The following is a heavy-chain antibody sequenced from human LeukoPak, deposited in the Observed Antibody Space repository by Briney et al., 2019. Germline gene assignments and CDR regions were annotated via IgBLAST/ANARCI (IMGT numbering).Heavy chain of an antibody. V-gene: IGHV3-23*01. D-gene: IGHD6-19*01. CDR1: GFTFSSYA. CDR2: ISGSGGST. Sequence: PGGSLRLSCAASGFTFSSYAMSWVRQAPGKGLEWVSAISGSGGSTYYADSVKGRFTISRDNSKNTLYLQMNSLRAEDTAVYYCAKDLSSGWYSSPIDYWGQETLVTVSS. J-gene: IGHJ4*02. CDR3: AKDLSSGWYSSPIDY.